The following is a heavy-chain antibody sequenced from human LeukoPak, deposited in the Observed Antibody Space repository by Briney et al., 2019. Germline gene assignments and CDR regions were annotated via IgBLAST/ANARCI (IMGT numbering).Heavy chain of an antibody. CDR3: ARIAAAGPYLQNDAFDI. V-gene: IGHV5-51*01. CDR2: IYPGDSDT. CDR1: GYSFTSYW. Sequence: GESLKISCKGSGYSFTSYWIGWVRQMPGKGLEWMGIIYPGDSDTRYSPSLQGQVTISADKSISTAYLQWSSLKASDTAMYYCARIAAAGPYLQNDAFDIWGQGTMVTVSS. J-gene: IGHJ3*02. D-gene: IGHD6-13*01.